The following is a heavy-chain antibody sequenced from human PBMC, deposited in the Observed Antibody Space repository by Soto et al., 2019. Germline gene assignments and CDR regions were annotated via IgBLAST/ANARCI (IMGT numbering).Heavy chain of an antibody. CDR1: GGSISSYY. V-gene: IGHV4-59*08. CDR2: VYYSASI. Sequence: SETLSLTCTVSGGSISSYYWSWIRQPPGKGLEWIGYVYYSASISYNPSLRSRVTISVDTSKNQFSLTLNSVTAAGTAVYYCARHVRTSYTFYFDYWGPGTLVTVSS. CDR3: ARHVRTSYTFYFDY. J-gene: IGHJ4*02.